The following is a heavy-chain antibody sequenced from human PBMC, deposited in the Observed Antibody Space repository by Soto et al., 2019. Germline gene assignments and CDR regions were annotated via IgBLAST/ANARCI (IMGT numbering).Heavy chain of an antibody. V-gene: IGHV3-30*18. CDR1: GFTFSSYG. D-gene: IGHD6-19*01. Sequence: QVQLVESGGGVVQPGRSLRLSCAASGFTFSSYGMHWVRQAPGKGLEWVAVISYDGSNKYYADSVKGRFTISRDNSKNTLYLQMNSLRAEDTAVYYCAKDRSYSSGWYFDYWGQGTLVTVSS. CDR2: ISYDGSNK. CDR3: AKDRSYSSGWYFDY. J-gene: IGHJ4*02.